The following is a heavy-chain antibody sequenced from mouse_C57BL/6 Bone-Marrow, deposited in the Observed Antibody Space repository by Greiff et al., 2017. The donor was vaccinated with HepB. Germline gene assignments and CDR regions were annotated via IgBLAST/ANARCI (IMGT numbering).Heavy chain of an antibody. Sequence: EVMLVESGGGLVKPGGSLKLSCAASGFTFSDYGMHWVRQAPEKGLEWVAYISSGSSTIYYADTVKGRFTISRDNAKNTLFLQMTSLRSEDTAMYYCARHSTLGFAYWGQGTLVTVSA. CDR2: ISSGSSTI. D-gene: IGHD2-5*01. J-gene: IGHJ3*01. V-gene: IGHV5-17*01. CDR3: ARHSTLGFAY. CDR1: GFTFSDYG.